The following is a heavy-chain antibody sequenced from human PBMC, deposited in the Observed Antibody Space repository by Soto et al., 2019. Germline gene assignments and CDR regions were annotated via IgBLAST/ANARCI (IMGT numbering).Heavy chain of an antibody. CDR3: ARGSLPSEQQLVQVGSDWFDP. V-gene: IGHV3-48*01. D-gene: IGHD6-13*01. J-gene: IGHJ5*02. Sequence: GGSLRLSCAASGFTFSSYSMNWVRQAPGKGLERVSYISSSSSTIYYADSVKGRFTISRDNAKNSLYLQMNSLRAEDTAVYYCARGSLPSEQQLVQVGSDWFDPWGQGTLVTVSS. CDR1: GFTFSSYS. CDR2: ISSSSSTI.